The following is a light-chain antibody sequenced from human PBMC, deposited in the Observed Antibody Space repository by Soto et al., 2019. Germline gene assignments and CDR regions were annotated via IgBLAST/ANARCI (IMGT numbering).Light chain of an antibody. Sequence: DIQMTQSPSSLSASVEDRVIITCRASQSISNHLNWYQQKPGKAPKLLIYAASILQSGVPSRFGGSGSGTEFILTINNLQPEDFASYFCLQVYSFPRTFGLGTKVDIK. J-gene: IGKJ1*01. CDR3: LQVYSFPRT. CDR2: AAS. CDR1: QSISNH. V-gene: IGKV1-39*01.